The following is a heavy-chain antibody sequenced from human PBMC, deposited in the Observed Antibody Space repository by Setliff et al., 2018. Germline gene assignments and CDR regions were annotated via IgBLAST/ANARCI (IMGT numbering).Heavy chain of an antibody. D-gene: IGHD3-3*01. Sequence: PSETLSLTCNVFGGSISGYYWNWIRQPPGKGLEWIGNIYTSGSIKYNPSLRSRVTISVDTSKNQFSLKLSSVTAADTAAYYCASHPRVTIFGVVAFDYWGQGILVTVSS. CDR1: GGSISGYY. J-gene: IGHJ4*02. CDR3: ASHPRVTIFGVVAFDY. CDR2: IYTSGSI. V-gene: IGHV4-4*08.